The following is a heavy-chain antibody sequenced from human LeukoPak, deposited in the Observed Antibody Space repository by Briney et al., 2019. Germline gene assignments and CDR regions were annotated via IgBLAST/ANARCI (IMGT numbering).Heavy chain of an antibody. J-gene: IGHJ6*03. Sequence: PGGSLRLSCAASGFTFSSYSMNWVRQAPGKGLEGVSYISSSSSTIYYADSVKGRFTISRDNAKNSLYLQMNSLRAEDTAVYYCARDLDDRTLNYYYYYMDVWGKGTTVTVSS. D-gene: IGHD3-22*01. CDR3: ARDLDDRTLNYYYYYMDV. V-gene: IGHV3-48*01. CDR1: GFTFSSYS. CDR2: ISSSSSTI.